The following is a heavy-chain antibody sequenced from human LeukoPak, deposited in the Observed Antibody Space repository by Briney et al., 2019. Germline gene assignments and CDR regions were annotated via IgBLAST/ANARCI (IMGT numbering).Heavy chain of an antibody. CDR1: GDSISSGGYS. Sequence: SQTLSLTCAVSGDSISSGGYSWSWIRQPVGKGLEWIGYIYHSERTYYNPSLKSRVTISVDRSKNQFSLKLSSVTAADTAVYYCARALTSPYCGGDCYPDYFDYWGQGTLVTVSS. CDR3: ARALTSPYCGGDCYPDYFDY. J-gene: IGHJ4*02. CDR2: IYHSERT. D-gene: IGHD2-21*02. V-gene: IGHV4-30-2*01.